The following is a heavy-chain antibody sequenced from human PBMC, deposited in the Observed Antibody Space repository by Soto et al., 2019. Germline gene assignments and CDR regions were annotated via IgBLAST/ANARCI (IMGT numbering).Heavy chain of an antibody. J-gene: IGHJ5*02. CDR1: GGSFSGYY. D-gene: IGHD3-10*01. CDR3: ARRGVSGLTLTIVRGAPPLPDWFDP. V-gene: IGHV4-34*01. CDR2: IDHSGST. Sequence: QVQLQQWGAGLLKPSETLSLTCAVYGGSFSGYYWNWIRQPPGKGLEWIGEIDHSGSTNYHPSRTRGGAFSTATSTNQYSLKLSSVTAADTAVYYCARRGVSGLTLTIVRGAPPLPDWFDPWGQGTLVTVSS.